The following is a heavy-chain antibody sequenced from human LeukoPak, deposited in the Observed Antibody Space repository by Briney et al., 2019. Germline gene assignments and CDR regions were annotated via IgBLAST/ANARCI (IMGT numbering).Heavy chain of an antibody. CDR1: GFTFSSYW. J-gene: IGHJ4*02. Sequence: GGSLRLSCAASGFTFSSYWMSWVRQAPGKGLEWVANIKHDGSEKYYVDSVKGRFTISRDNAKNSLYLQMNSLRAEDTAVYYCLRISGKWLSSYYFDHWGQGTLVTVSS. V-gene: IGHV3-7*01. CDR2: IKHDGSEK. D-gene: IGHD3-22*01. CDR3: LRISGKWLSSYYFDH.